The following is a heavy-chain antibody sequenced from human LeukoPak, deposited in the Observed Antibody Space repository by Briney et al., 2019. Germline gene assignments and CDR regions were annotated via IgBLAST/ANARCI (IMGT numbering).Heavy chain of an antibody. D-gene: IGHD1-14*01. Sequence: PGGSLRLSCAASGFSASSTYMSWVRQAPGKGLEWVAIIYSRSTYYADSVRGRFTISRDSSKNTLSLEVNSLRVEDTAVYYCARDRGRVPTTGSAFDIWGRGTMVTVSS. J-gene: IGHJ3*02. CDR2: IYSRST. CDR1: GFSASSTY. CDR3: ARDRGRVPTTGSAFDI. V-gene: IGHV3-66*01.